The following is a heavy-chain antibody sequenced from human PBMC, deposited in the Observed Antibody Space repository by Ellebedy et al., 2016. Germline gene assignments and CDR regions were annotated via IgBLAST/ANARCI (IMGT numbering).Heavy chain of an antibody. D-gene: IGHD2-2*01. V-gene: IGHV4-30-4*01. J-gene: IGHJ5*02. Sequence: SETLSLTCTVSGDSISSDDKYWTWIRQPPGTGLEWIGFIYYNGNTYYNPSLKSRLTISVDRSKNQFSLRLTSVTAADTAVYYCARAHDSSTWDNWFDPWGQGTLVTVSS. CDR2: IYYNGNT. CDR1: GDSISSDDKY. CDR3: ARAHDSSTWDNWFDP.